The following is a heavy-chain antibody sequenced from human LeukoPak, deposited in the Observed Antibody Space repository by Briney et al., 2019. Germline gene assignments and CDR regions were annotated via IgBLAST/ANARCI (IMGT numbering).Heavy chain of an antibody. CDR2: IYPGDSDT. V-gene: IGHV5-51*01. CDR1: GYSFTSYW. CDR3: ARPRIAAGNVYYMDV. Sequence: GESLKISCKGSGYSFTSYWIGWVRQMPGKGLEWMGIIYPGDSDTRYSPSFQGQVTISADKSISTAYLQWSSLKASDTAMYYCARPRIAAGNVYYMDVWGKGTTVTVSS. D-gene: IGHD6-13*01. J-gene: IGHJ6*03.